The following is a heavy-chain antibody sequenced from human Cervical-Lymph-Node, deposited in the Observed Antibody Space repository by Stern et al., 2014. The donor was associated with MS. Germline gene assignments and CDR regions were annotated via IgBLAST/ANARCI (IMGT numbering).Heavy chain of an antibody. Sequence: VQLVESGADVNKPGASANVSCTASVYTFTADNMHWLRQAPGQALEWMGRINPKSGGTIYAQKFTTRVTMTRDKTLSTVYMELSRLRSNDTAMYYCATRRGCSGGSCSSRSLDYWGQGTLVTVSS. CDR3: ATRRGCSGGSCSSRSLDY. V-gene: IGHV1-2*06. J-gene: IGHJ4*02. CDR1: VYTFTADN. CDR2: INPKSGGT. D-gene: IGHD2-15*01.